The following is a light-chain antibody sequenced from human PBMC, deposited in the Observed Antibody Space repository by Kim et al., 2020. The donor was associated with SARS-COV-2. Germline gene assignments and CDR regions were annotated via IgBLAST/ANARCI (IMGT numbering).Light chain of an antibody. CDR2: QDT. Sequence: VAPGQTPSITCSGDKLGDKYACWYQQKPGQSLVLVIYQDTKRPSGIPERFSGSNSGNTATLTISGTQAMDEADYYCQAWDSSTAVFGGGTQLTVL. CDR1: KLGDKY. V-gene: IGLV3-1*01. CDR3: QAWDSSTAV. J-gene: IGLJ3*02.